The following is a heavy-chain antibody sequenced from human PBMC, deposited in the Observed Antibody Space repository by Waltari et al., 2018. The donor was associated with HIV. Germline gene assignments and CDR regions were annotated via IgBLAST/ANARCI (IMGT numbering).Heavy chain of an antibody. CDR3: ARVDRAGTTSGWDVFDI. CDR1: GFTVSSHH. J-gene: IGHJ3*02. Sequence: EVQLVESGGGLVRPGGSLRLSCADSGFTVSSHHMGWVRQTPGKGLEYVSVMYSGGTTHYADSVNGRFTISRDSSKSALYLQMNTLRAEDTALYYCARVDRAGTTSGWDVFDIWGQGTMVTVSS. D-gene: IGHD1-1*01. CDR2: MYSGGTT. V-gene: IGHV3-66*01.